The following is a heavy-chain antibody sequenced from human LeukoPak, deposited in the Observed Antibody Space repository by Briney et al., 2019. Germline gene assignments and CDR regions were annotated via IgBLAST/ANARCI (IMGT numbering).Heavy chain of an antibody. CDR1: GFIFRNYV. Sequence: PGGSLRLSCAASGFIFRNYVVAWVRQAPGKGLEGVSQISNSGGSTYYADSVKGRFTISRDNSKNTLYLQMNSLRAEDTAVYYCAKEGLNIATRDFFDYWGQGTLVTVSS. CDR3: AKEGLNIATRDFFDY. J-gene: IGHJ4*02. D-gene: IGHD6-6*01. V-gene: IGHV3-23*01. CDR2: ISNSGGST.